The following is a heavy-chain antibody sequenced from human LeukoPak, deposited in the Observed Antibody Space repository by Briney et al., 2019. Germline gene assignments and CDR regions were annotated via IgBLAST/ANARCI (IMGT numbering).Heavy chain of an antibody. CDR1: GYSISSGYY. CDR2: VYYSGST. V-gene: IGHV4-38-2*01. D-gene: IGHD3-16*02. CDR3: ARGYPYYMDV. Sequence: PSETLSLTCAVSGYSISSGYYWGWIRQPPGKGLEWIGNVYYSGSTSYNPSLKSRVTISVDTTKNQFSLNVSSVTAADTAVYYCARGYPYYMDVWGKGTTVTVSS. J-gene: IGHJ6*03.